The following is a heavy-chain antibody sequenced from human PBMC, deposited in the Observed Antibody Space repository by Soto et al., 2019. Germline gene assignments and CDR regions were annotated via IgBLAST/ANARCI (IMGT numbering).Heavy chain of an antibody. J-gene: IGHJ4*02. CDR2: IIPIFGTA. CDR3: ARDVDADFRTDFDY. D-gene: IGHD4-17*01. CDR1: GGTFSSYA. V-gene: IGHV1-69*13. Sequence: SVKVSCKASGGTFSSYAISWVRQAPGQGLEWMGGIIPIFGTANYAQKFQGRVTITADESTSTAYMELSSLRDEDTALYYCARDVDADFRTDFDYWGRGTLVTVSS.